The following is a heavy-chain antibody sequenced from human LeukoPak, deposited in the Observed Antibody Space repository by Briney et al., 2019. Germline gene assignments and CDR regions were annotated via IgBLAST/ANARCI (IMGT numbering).Heavy chain of an antibody. CDR1: GFTFSSSG. Sequence: GGSLRLSCAASGFTFSSSGMNWVRQAPGKGLEWVSYISSSRSYIYYADSVKGRFTISRDNAKKSLYLQMNSLRAEDTAVYYCGKYGAGTGSYFDYWGQGTLVTVSS. CDR3: GKYGAGTGSYFDY. CDR2: ISSSRSYI. J-gene: IGHJ4*02. V-gene: IGHV3-21*01. D-gene: IGHD1-26*01.